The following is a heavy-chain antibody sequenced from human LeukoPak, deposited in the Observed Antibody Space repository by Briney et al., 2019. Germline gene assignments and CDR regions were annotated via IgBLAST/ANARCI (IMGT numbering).Heavy chain of an antibody. CDR1: GGSFSGYY. D-gene: IGHD6-19*01. Sequence: PSETLSLTCAVYGGSFSGYYWSWIRQPPGKGLEWIGYIYYSGSTNYNPSLKSRVTISVDTSKYQFSLKLSSVTAADTAAYYCARIPYSSGWSYYYYYGMDVWGQGTTVTVSS. CDR3: ARIPYSSGWSYYYYYGMDV. V-gene: IGHV4-59*01. CDR2: IYYSGST. J-gene: IGHJ6*02.